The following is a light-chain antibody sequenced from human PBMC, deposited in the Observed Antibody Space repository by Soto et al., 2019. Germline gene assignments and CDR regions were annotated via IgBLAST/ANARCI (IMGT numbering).Light chain of an antibody. CDR3: QQYGSSQYT. CDR2: GAS. J-gene: IGKJ2*01. CDR1: QSIGNN. Sequence: EIVRTQSPATLSVSPGERATLSCRASQSIGNNLGWYQQKPGQAPRLLIYGASTRATGIPARFSGSGSGTDFALTITTLQSEDSAVYYCQQYGSSQYTFGQGTKLEIK. V-gene: IGKV3-15*01.